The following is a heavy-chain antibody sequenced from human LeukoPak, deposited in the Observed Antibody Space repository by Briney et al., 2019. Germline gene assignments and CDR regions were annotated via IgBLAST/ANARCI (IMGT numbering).Heavy chain of an antibody. CDR1: GFTFSSYA. D-gene: IGHD3-3*01. V-gene: IGHV3-23*01. CDR2: ISGSGGST. CDR3: AKLSRLRFLEWLLGGYFDY. J-gene: IGHJ4*02. Sequence: GGSLRLSCAASGFTFSSYAMSWVRQAPGKGLEWVSGISGSGGSTYYADSVKGRFTISRDNSKNTLYLQMNSLRAEDTAVYYCAKLSRLRFLEWLLGGYFDYWGQGTLVTVSS.